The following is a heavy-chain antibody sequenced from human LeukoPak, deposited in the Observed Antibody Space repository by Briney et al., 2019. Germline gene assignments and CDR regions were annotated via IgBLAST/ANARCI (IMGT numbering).Heavy chain of an antibody. CDR3: AWSYGSGSYYFFDY. CDR1: GGSVSSDSYY. J-gene: IGHJ4*02. D-gene: IGHD3-10*01. CDR2: IYYSGST. V-gene: IGHV4-61*01. Sequence: SETLSLTCTVSGGSVSSDSYYWSWLRPPPGKGLEWIGYIYYSGSTNYNPSLKSRVTISVDTSKNQFSLKLSSVTAADTAVYYCAWSYGSGSYYFFDYWGQGTLVTVSS.